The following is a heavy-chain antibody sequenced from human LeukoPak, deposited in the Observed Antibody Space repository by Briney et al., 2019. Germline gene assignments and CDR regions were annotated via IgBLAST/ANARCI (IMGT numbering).Heavy chain of an antibody. Sequence: GRSLRLSCAASGFTFSSYAMHWVRQAPGRGLEWVAVISDDGRSIYYADSVKGRFTISSDNSKNTLYLQMNSLRAEDTAVYYCARAKLRDTFDYWGQGTLVTVSS. D-gene: IGHD1-7*01. CDR2: ISDDGRSI. CDR3: ARAKLRDTFDY. J-gene: IGHJ4*02. V-gene: IGHV3-30*04. CDR1: GFTFSSYA.